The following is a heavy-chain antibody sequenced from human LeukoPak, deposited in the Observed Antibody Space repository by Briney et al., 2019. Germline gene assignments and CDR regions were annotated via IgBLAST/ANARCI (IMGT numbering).Heavy chain of an antibody. CDR1: GYTFTDYY. D-gene: IGHD3-9*01. CDR2: INLNTGDT. CDR3: ARGDLLTGYYLYSLDC. J-gene: IGHJ4*02. V-gene: IGHV1-2*02. Sequence: ASVKVSCKASGYTFTDYYKLWVRQAPGQGLEWMGWINLNTGDTNYAQKFQGRVTMIRDTSISTAFMELSSLRSDDTALYYCARGDLLTGYYLYSLDCWGQGTLVTVSS.